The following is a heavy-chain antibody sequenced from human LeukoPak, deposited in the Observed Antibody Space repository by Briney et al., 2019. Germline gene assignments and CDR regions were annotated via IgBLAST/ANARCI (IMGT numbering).Heavy chain of an antibody. Sequence: GASVKLSCKTSGYTFTNYGSVWVRQAPVTGLEWLGWISASSGSPNYAQNVRDRVTLTTDASTSTAHMELRNLRSDDTAVYFCARSAYSFGYHYYDYWGQGTLVTVSS. CDR2: ISASSGSP. D-gene: IGHD5-18*01. CDR1: GYTFTNYG. V-gene: IGHV1-18*01. CDR3: ARSAYSFGYHYYDY. J-gene: IGHJ4*02.